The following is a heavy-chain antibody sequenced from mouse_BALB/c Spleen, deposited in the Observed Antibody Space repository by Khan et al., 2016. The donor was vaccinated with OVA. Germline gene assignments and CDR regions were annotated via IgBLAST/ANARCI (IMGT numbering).Heavy chain of an antibody. Sequence: VQLQQSGAELVKPGASVKLSCTASGFNIKDTHMHWVKQRPEQGLEWIGRIDPANGNTKYAPKFQGKATLTADTFSNTAYLQLSSQPSEDTAVYSCVSPNWFAYWGQGTLVAVSA. V-gene: IGHV14-3*02. CDR1: GFNIKDTH. CDR3: VSPNWFAY. CDR2: IDPANGNT. J-gene: IGHJ3*01.